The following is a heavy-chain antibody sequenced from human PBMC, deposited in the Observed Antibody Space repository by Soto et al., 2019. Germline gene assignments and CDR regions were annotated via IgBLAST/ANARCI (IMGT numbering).Heavy chain of an antibody. J-gene: IGHJ5*02. Sequence: GESLKISCEASGYSFTTYWISWVRQMPGKGLEWVGAIDPRDSYTKYSPSFQGHVTISVDKSISTAYLQWNSLKASDTAIYYCAREKSDLELFNWLDPWGQGTLVTVSS. CDR1: GYSFTTYW. V-gene: IGHV5-10-1*01. CDR2: IDPRDSYT. CDR3: AREKSDLELFNWLDP. D-gene: IGHD1-7*01.